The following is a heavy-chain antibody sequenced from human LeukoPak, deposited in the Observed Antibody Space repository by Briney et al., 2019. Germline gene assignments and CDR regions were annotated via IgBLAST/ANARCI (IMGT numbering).Heavy chain of an antibody. D-gene: IGHD2-15*01. Sequence: PGGPLRLSCAASGFTFSTYSMIWVRQAPGKGLEGVSSIRGGGGDTYYADSVKGRFTISRDNSKDTLSLQMNSLRAEDTAVYYCAKISWDGRGTFYWGQGTLVTVSS. J-gene: IGHJ4*02. CDR3: AKISWDGRGTFY. CDR1: GFTFSTYS. V-gene: IGHV3-23*01. CDR2: IRGGGGDT.